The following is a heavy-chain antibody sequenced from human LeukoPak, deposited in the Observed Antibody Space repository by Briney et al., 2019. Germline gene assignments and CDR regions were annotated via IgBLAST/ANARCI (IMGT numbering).Heavy chain of an antibody. CDR1: GFTFSSYW. D-gene: IGHD5-12*01. CDR3: TRDVDVVARNWFDP. J-gene: IGHJ5*02. V-gene: IGHV3-74*01. CDR2: INSDGSST. Sequence: GGSLRLSCAASGFTFSSYWMHWVRQAPGKGLVWVSRINSDGSSTSYADSVKGRFTISRDNAKNTLYLQMNSLRAEDTAVYYCTRDVDVVARNWFDPWGQGTLVTVSS.